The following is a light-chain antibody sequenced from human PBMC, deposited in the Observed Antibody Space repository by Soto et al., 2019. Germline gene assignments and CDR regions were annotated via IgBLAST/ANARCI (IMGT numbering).Light chain of an antibody. J-gene: IGKJ2*01. Sequence: EIVLTQSPGTLSLSPGERATLSCRASQSVSSSYLAWYQQKPGQAPRLLIYGASSRAPGIPDRFSGSGSGTYFTLNISRLEPEDFAVYYCQQYGSSPLYTFGQGTKLESK. CDR1: QSVSSSY. CDR2: GAS. CDR3: QQYGSSPLYT. V-gene: IGKV3-20*01.